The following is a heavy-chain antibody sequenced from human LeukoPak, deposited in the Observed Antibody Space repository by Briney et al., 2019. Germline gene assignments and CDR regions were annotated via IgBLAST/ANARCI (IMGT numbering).Heavy chain of an antibody. J-gene: IGHJ3*02. CDR1: GFTFDDYG. D-gene: IGHD3-10*01. Sequence: GGSLRLSCAASGFTFDDYGMSWVRQAPGKGLEWVSAISGSGGSTYYADSVKGRFTISRDNSKNTLYLQMNSLRAEDTAVYYCAIRPYYYGSGTPPGAFDIWGQGTMVTVSS. V-gene: IGHV3-23*01. CDR3: AIRPYYYGSGTPPGAFDI. CDR2: ISGSGGST.